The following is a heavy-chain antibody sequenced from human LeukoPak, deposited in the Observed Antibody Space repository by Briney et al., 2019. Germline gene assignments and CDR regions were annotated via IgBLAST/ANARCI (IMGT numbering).Heavy chain of an antibody. D-gene: IGHD6-19*01. CDR2: INAGHGNT. Sequence: ASVKVSCKTSGYTFSDYTINWVRQAPGQRLEWMGWINAGHGNTKYSQEFQGRVTITRDTSASTAYMELSSLRSEDTAVYYCARVVRYSSGPLTDLFPYSFDYWGQGTLVTVSS. CDR1: GYTFSDYT. CDR3: ARVVRYSSGPLTDLFPYSFDY. J-gene: IGHJ4*02. V-gene: IGHV1-3*03.